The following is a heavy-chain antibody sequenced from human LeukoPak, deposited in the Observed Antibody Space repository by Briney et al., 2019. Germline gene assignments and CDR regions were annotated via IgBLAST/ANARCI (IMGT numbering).Heavy chain of an antibody. CDR3: ARAGDTMALGYYYGMDV. V-gene: IGHV4-39*01. D-gene: IGHD3-10*01. CDR2: IYYSGST. Sequence: PSETLSLTCTVSGGSISSSSYYWGWIRQPPGKGLEWIGSIYYSGSTYYNPSLKSRVTISVDTSKNQFSLKLSSVTAADTAVYYCARAGDTMALGYYYGMDVWGQGTTVTVSS. J-gene: IGHJ6*02. CDR1: GGSISSSSYY.